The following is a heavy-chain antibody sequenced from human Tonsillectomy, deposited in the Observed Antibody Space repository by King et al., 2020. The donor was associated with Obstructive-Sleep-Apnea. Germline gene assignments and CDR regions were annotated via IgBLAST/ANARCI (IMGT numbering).Heavy chain of an antibody. CDR1: GGSISSSNYY. Sequence: QLQESGPGLVKSSETLSLTCTVSGGSISSSNYYWGYIRQPPGKGLEWIGNIYYSGSTYYNPSLESRVTISVDTSKNQFSLKLSSVTAADTAVYYCARADRDGYIWYYFYYWGQGTLVTVSS. CDR2: IYYSGST. D-gene: IGHD5-24*01. V-gene: IGHV4-39*07. J-gene: IGHJ4*02. CDR3: ARADRDGYIWYYFYY.